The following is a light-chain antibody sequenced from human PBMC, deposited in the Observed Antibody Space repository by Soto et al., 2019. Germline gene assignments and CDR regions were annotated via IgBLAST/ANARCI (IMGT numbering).Light chain of an antibody. J-gene: IGKJ2*01. CDR2: QAS. CDR3: QQYTSYSYT. Sequence: DAQMTQSPSTLSASVGDRVTITCRASPSISSWLAWYQQKPGKAPKLLIHQASTLESGVPSRFSGSGFGTEFTLTISSVQPGDFATYYCQQYTSYSYTFGQGTRLEIK. V-gene: IGKV1-5*03. CDR1: PSISSW.